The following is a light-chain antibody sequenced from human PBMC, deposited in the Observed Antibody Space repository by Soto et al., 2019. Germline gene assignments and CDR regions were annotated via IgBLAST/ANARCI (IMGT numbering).Light chain of an antibody. V-gene: IGLV1-40*01. J-gene: IGLJ1*01. CDR1: SSNIGAGFD. CDR2: GNT. CDR3: QSYDSSLSAYV. Sequence: VLTQPPSVSGAPGQRVAISCTGSSSNIGAGFDVHWYQHLPGTAPKLLIFGNTNRPSGVPDRFSGSKSGTSASLAITGLQADDEADYYCQSYDSSLSAYVFGTGTKV.